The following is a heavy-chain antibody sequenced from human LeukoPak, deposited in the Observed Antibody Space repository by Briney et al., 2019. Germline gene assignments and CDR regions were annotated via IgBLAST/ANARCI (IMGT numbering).Heavy chain of an antibody. J-gene: IGHJ3*02. V-gene: IGHV4-61*02. Sequence: PSQTLSLTCTVSGGSISSGSYYWSWIRQPAGKGLEWIGRIYTSGSTNYNPSLKSRVTISVDTSKNQFSLKLSSVTAADTAVYYCARRIVVVPAARQRRADAFDIWGQGTMVTVSS. CDR2: IYTSGST. CDR1: GGSISSGSYY. CDR3: ARRIVVVPAARQRRADAFDI. D-gene: IGHD2-2*01.